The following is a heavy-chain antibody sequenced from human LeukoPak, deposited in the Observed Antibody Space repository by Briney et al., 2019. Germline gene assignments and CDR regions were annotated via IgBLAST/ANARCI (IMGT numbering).Heavy chain of an antibody. D-gene: IGHD7-27*01. Sequence: SGKVSCKASGGTFSSYAISWVRQAPGQGLEWMGGIIPIFGTANYAQKFQGRVTITADESTSTAYMELSSLRSEDTAVYYCAAGTGDEPYYYYYMDVWGKGTTVTVSS. V-gene: IGHV1-69*13. J-gene: IGHJ6*03. CDR2: IIPIFGTA. CDR3: AAGTGDEPYYYYYMDV. CDR1: GGTFSSYA.